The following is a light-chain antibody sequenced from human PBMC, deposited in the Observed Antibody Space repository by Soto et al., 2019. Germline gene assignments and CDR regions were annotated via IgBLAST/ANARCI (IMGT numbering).Light chain of an antibody. J-gene: IGLJ2*01. Sequence: QSVLTQPRSVSGSPGLSVTISCTGTSSDVGGYNYVSWYQQHPGKAPKFMIYDVSKRPSGVPDRFSGSKSGNTASLTISGLQAEDEADYYCCSYAGSYRGVFGGGTQLTVL. CDR3: CSYAGSYRGV. CDR1: SSDVGGYNY. CDR2: DVS. V-gene: IGLV2-11*01.